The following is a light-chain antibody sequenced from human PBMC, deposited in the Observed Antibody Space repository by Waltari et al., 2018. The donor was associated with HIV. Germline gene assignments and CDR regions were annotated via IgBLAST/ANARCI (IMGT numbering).Light chain of an antibody. CDR3: CSYAGSSTWV. CDR2: EAS. V-gene: IGLV2-23*01. CDR1: SNDVGNYNL. Sequence: QSALTQPASVSGSPGQSITISCTGTSNDVGNYNLVSWYQQHPGTAPKLMIYEASKRPSGVSNLFSGSKSGNTASLTISGLQAEDEADYYCCSYAGSSTWVFGGGTKLTVL. J-gene: IGLJ3*02.